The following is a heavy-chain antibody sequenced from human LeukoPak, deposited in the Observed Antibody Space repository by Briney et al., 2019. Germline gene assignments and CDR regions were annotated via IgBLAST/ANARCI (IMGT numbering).Heavy chain of an antibody. J-gene: IGHJ2*01. D-gene: IGHD6-13*01. V-gene: IGHV3-9*02. Sequence: PGGSLRLSCVASGFTSDDYAMHWVRQAPGKGLEWVSGISWKSGSIGCADSVKARFTISRDNAKNSLYLQMNSLRPEDTALYYCAKGGAEADNYWYFDLWGRGTLVTVSS. CDR1: GFTSDDYA. CDR2: ISWKSGSI. CDR3: AKGGAEADNYWYFDL.